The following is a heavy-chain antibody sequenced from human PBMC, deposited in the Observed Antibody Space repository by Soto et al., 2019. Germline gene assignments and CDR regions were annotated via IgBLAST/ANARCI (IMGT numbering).Heavy chain of an antibody. D-gene: IGHD4-17*01. J-gene: IGHJ4*02. CDR1: GFTFSKFW. CDR2: LNPESTTI. V-gene: IGHV3-74*01. Sequence: DVQMVESGGGLVQAGGSLRLACTASGFTFSKFWMHWVRQVPGKGLVWGSRLNPESTTINYVAAVEGGFTISGDNAQNTLYLQMSSLIVEDSAVYYCTRDTFGDEDHCGQANAVTVSS. CDR3: TRDTFGDEDH.